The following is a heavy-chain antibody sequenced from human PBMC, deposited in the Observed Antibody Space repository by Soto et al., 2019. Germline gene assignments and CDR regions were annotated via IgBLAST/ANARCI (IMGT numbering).Heavy chain of an antibody. CDR1: GGTFKSYT. CDR2: IIPLLEVT. V-gene: IGHV1-69*02. D-gene: IGHD2-2*01. Sequence: QVQLVQSGAEVKKPGSSLTFSCQASGGTFKSYTITWVRQASGQGLEWVGSIIPLLEVTSSSRKFQGRVTITADKSTYTADMELSRLTSEDTAVYYCAARYCTTTTCFLPVPYWGQGTLVAVSS. CDR3: AARYCTTTTCFLPVPY. J-gene: IGHJ4*02.